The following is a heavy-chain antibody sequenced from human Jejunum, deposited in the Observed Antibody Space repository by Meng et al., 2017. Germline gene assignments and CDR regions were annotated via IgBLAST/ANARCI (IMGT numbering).Heavy chain of an antibody. CDR2: LIPVFGTP. V-gene: IGHV1-69*06. CDR3: ARERSSGWYTLDY. CDR1: GGTVSSYE. Sequence: QVQSVQAGAGVKKPGSSVKVSCEASGGTVSSYEIRWVRQAPGQGLEWMGGLIPVFGTPSYAQKFQGRVTITADRSTSTVYMELSSLTSEDTAVYYCARERSSGWYTLDYWGQGTLVTVSS. D-gene: IGHD6-19*01. J-gene: IGHJ4*02.